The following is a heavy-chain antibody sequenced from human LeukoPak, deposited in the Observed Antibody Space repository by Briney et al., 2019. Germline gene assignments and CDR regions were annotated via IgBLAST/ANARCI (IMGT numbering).Heavy chain of an antibody. Sequence: ASVKVSCKASGYTFTSYYMHWVRQPPGQGLEWMGIINPSGGSTSYAQKFQRRVTMTRDTSTSTVYMELSRLRSEDKAVYSCARASGPKGRKFDYWGLGTLVTVSS. J-gene: IGHJ4*02. CDR3: ARASGPKGRKFDY. CDR2: INPSGGST. V-gene: IGHV1-46*01. CDR1: GYTFTSYY. D-gene: IGHD1-14*01.